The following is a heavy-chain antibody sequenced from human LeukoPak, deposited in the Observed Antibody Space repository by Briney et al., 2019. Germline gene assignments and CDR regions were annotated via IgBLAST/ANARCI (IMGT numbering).Heavy chain of an antibody. CDR2: IGSATF. D-gene: IGHD5-18*01. CDR3: ARGVPRGSSYGYYDF. CDR1: GFTFSSYY. Sequence: GGSLRLSCAASGFTFSSYYMNWVRQAPGKGLEWVSYIGSATFYYADSVKGRFTISRDNAKNSLFLQMNSLRAEDTAVYYCARGVPRGSSYGYYDFWGQGTLVTVSS. J-gene: IGHJ4*02. V-gene: IGHV3-48*01.